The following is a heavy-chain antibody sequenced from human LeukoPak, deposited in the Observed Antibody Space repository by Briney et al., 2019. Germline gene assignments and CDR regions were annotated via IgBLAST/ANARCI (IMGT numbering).Heavy chain of an antibody. CDR2: ISGSSSTI. J-gene: IGHJ5*02. D-gene: IGHD2/OR15-2a*01. Sequence: GGSLRLSCAASGFTFSSYSMNWVRQAPGKGLEWVSYISGSSSTIYYSDSVKGRFTISRDNAKNSLYLQMNSLRDEDTAVYYCARRVSTRNTYNWFDPWGQGTLVTVSS. CDR3: ARRVSTRNTYNWFDP. CDR1: GFTFSSYS. V-gene: IGHV3-48*02.